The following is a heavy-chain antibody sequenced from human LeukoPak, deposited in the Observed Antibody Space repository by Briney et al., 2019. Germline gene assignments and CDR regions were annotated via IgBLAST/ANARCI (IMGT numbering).Heavy chain of an antibody. Sequence: GGSLRLSCAVSGFTFSSYYMSWVRQAPGKGLEWVADIKQDGNEKYYVDSVKGRFTISRDNAKSSLYLQMNSLRAEDTALYYCARGCNYYDSSGYGPNYYYYYMDVWGKGTTVTVSS. D-gene: IGHD3-22*01. CDR1: GFTFSSYY. CDR3: ARGCNYYDSSGYGPNYYYYYMDV. CDR2: IKQDGNEK. J-gene: IGHJ6*03. V-gene: IGHV3-7*03.